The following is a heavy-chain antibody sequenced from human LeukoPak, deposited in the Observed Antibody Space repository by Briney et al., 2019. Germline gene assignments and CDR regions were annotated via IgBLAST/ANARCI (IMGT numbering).Heavy chain of an antibody. V-gene: IGHV4-39*01. CDR1: GGSISSSSYY. CDR2: IYYSGST. Sequence: SETLSLTCTVSGGSISSSSYYWGWIRQPPGKGLEWIGSIYYSGSTYYNPSLKSRVTISVDTSKNQFSLKLSSVTAADTAVYYCAILYYDYVWGSYRPVDYWGQGTLVTVPS. D-gene: IGHD3-16*02. CDR3: AILYYDYVWGSYRPVDY. J-gene: IGHJ4*02.